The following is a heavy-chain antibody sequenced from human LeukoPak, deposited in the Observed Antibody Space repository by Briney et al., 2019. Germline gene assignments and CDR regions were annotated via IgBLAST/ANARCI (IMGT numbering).Heavy chain of an antibody. CDR3: ARNRGYYASGNYFGDWFDP. D-gene: IGHD3-10*01. CDR2: IYTTGST. CDR1: GGSISSYY. Sequence: KPSETLSLTCTVSGGSISSYYWSWLRQPAGKGLECLGVIYTTGSTNYIPSLKSRVTMSVDTSKNQFSLKLSSVTAADTAVYYCARNRGYYASGNYFGDWFDPWGQGTLVTVSS. V-gene: IGHV4-4*07. J-gene: IGHJ5*02.